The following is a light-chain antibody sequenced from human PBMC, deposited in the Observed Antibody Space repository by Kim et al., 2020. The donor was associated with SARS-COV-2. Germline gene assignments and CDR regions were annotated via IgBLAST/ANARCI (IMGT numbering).Light chain of an antibody. CDR1: QSVSSSY. Sequence: SPGERATRSCKASQSVSSSYLAWYQQKPGQAPRLLIYAASSRATGIPDRFSGSGSGTDFTLTISRLEPEDLAVYYCQRYGSSPVFTFGQGTKLEI. CDR3: QRYGSSPVFT. V-gene: IGKV3-20*01. J-gene: IGKJ2*01. CDR2: AAS.